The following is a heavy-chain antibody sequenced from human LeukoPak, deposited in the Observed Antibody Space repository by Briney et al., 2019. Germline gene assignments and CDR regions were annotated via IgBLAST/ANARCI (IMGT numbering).Heavy chain of an antibody. J-gene: IGHJ4*02. Sequence: GGSLRLSCAASGFTFSSYSMHWVRPAQGQGLEWVAVISYDRSNKYYADSVKDRFTISRDNSKNTLYLQMNRLRAEDTAVYYCARVRYSSGWYGMNSRGSGIDYWGQGTLVTVSS. CDR2: ISYDRSNK. CDR1: GFTFSSYS. V-gene: IGHV3-30*03. D-gene: IGHD6-19*01. CDR3: ARVRYSSGWYGMNSRGSGIDY.